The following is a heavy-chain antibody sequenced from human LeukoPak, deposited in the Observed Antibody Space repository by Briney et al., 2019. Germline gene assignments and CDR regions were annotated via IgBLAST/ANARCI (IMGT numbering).Heavy chain of an antibody. D-gene: IGHD1-14*01. CDR2: INSDGSST. V-gene: IGHV3-74*01. CDR1: GFTFSSYW. Sequence: GGSLRLSCAASGFTFSSYWMHWVRQAPGKGLVWVSRINSDGSSTSYADSVKGRFTISRDNAKSTLYLQMNSLRAEDTAVYYCARDYPVRYGTDFDYWGQGTLVTVSS. CDR3: ARDYPVRYGTDFDY. J-gene: IGHJ4*02.